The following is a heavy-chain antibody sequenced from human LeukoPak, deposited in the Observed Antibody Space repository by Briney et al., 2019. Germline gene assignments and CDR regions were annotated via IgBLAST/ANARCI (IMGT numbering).Heavy chain of an antibody. CDR1: GGSISSYH. CDR3: ARVVRSITSPYYFDY. D-gene: IGHD3-10*01. CDR2: IYYSGST. Sequence: KTSETLSLTCTVSGGSISSYHWSWIRQPPGKGLEWIGYIYYSGSTNYNPSLKSRVTISVDTSKKEFSLKLSSVTAADTAVYYCARVVRSITSPYYFDYWGQGTLVTVSS. V-gene: IGHV4-59*01. J-gene: IGHJ4*02.